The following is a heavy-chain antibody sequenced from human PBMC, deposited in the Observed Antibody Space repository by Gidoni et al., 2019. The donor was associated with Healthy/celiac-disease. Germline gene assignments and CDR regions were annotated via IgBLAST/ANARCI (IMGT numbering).Heavy chain of an antibody. V-gene: IGHV3-7*04. CDR2: IKQDGSEK. CDR1: GFTVSRYW. CDR3: ARGTVTTSQVGY. D-gene: IGHD4-17*01. Sequence: EVQLVESVGGLVQPGGSLRLSCAASGFTVSRYWMSWVSQAPGKGLEWVANIKQDGSEKYYVDSVKGRFTISRDNAKNSLYLQMNSLRAEDTAVYYCARGTVTTSQVGYWGQGTLVTVSS. J-gene: IGHJ4*02.